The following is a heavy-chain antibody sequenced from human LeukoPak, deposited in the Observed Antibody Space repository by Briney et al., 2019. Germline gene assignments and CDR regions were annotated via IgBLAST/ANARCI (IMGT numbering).Heavy chain of an antibody. Sequence: ASVKVSCTASGYTFTSYYMHWVRQAPGQGLEWMGIINPSGGSTSYAQKFQGRLTMARDTSTSTVYMELSSLRSEDTAVYYCARDRGWFDPWGQGTLVTVSS. CDR2: INPSGGST. V-gene: IGHV1-46*01. J-gene: IGHJ5*02. CDR1: GYTFTSYY. CDR3: ARDRGWFDP.